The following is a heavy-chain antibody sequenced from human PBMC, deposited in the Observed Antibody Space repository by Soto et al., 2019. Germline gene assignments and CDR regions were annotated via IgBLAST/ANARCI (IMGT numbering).Heavy chain of an antibody. D-gene: IGHD6-13*01. CDR1: GFTFSSYS. Sequence: PGGSLRLSCAASGFTFSSYSMNWVRQAPGKGLEWVSYISSSSSTIYYADSVKGRFTISRDNAKNSLYLQMNSLRAEDTAVYYCARETSQQLVRFHYYYYMDVWGKGTTVTVSS. V-gene: IGHV3-48*01. J-gene: IGHJ6*03. CDR2: ISSSSSTI. CDR3: ARETSQQLVRFHYYYYMDV.